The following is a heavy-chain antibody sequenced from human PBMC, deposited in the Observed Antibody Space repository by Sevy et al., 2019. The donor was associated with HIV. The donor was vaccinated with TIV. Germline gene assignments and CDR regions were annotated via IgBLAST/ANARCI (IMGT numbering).Heavy chain of an antibody. V-gene: IGHV3-49*03. CDR2: FRGNSHEPYGGTT. CDR3: TRALATADTPEYYFDY. J-gene: IGHJ4*02. Sequence: SLRLSCTSSGFTFGDYAMSWFRQAPGRGLEWVAFFRGNSHEPYGGTTEYAASVKGRFTISRDDSKSIAYLQMNSLKTEDTAVYYCTRALATADTPEYYFDYWGQGILVTVSS. CDR1: GFTFGDYA. D-gene: IGHD5-12*01.